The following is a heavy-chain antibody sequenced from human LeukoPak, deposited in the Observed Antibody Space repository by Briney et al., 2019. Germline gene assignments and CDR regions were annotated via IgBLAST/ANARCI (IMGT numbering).Heavy chain of an antibody. CDR3: ARDYDILTGLRY. CDR2: INPNSGGT. D-gene: IGHD3-9*01. J-gene: IGHJ4*02. CDR1: GYTFTGYY. V-gene: IGHV1-2*02. Sequence: ASVKVSCKASGYTFTGYYMHWVRQAPGQGLEWMGWINPNSGGTNYAQKFQGRVTMTRDTSISTAYMELSSLTSDDTAVFYCARDYDILTGLRYWGQGTLVTVSS.